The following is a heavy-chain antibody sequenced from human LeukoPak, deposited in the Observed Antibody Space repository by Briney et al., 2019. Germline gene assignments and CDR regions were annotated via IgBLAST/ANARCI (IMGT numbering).Heavy chain of an antibody. V-gene: IGHV1-8*01. D-gene: IGHD2-15*01. CDR1: GYTFTSYD. J-gene: IGHJ4*02. CDR2: VNPNSGHT. CDR3: ARGAPGSYCSGGSCPYFDY. Sequence: ASVKVSCKAPGYTFTSYDVNWVRQATGQGLEWMGWVNPNSGHTGYAQKFQGRVTVTTNTSISTAYMELSSLRSEDTAVYYCARGAPGSYCSGGSCPYFDYWGQGTLVSVSS.